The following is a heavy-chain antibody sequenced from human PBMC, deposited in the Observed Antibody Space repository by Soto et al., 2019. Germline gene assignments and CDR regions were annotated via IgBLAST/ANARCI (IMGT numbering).Heavy chain of an antibody. CDR3: ARGGEANGGSQNRLDP. V-gene: IGHV1-2*04. Sequence: ASVKVCSKASLYTFTGSYMHWGRPAPGQRLEWMGWINPNSGGTNYAQKFQGWVTMTRDTSISTAYMELSRLRSDDTAVYYCARGGEANGGSQNRLDPRAQRTLVTGSA. CDR2: INPNSGGT. J-gene: IGHJ5*02. CDR1: LYTFTGSY. D-gene: IGHD6-25*01.